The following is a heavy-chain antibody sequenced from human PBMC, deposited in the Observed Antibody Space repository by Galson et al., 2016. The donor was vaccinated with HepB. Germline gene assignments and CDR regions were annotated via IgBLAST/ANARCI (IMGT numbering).Heavy chain of an antibody. J-gene: IGHJ6*02. Sequence: SLRLSCAAAGISFKNYWMTWVRQAPGKGLEWVANINQNGSDTNYVDSVKGRFTISRDNAEESPFLQMNSLRGEDSELYYCAREVHHGSGIFVPYYYAMDGWGQGTTVTVSS. CDR1: GISFKNYW. D-gene: IGHD3-10*01. CDR3: AREVHHGSGIFVPYYYAMDG. CDR2: INQNGSDT. V-gene: IGHV3-7*01.